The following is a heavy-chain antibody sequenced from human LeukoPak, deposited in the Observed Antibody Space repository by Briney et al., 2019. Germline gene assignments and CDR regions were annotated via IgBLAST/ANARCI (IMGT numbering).Heavy chain of an antibody. CDR1: GFTFSSYW. V-gene: IGHV3-7*01. CDR3: AREYSSSWYRGWGYYFDY. D-gene: IGHD6-13*01. Sequence: GGSLRLSCAASGFTFSSYWMSWVRQAPGKGLEWVANIKQDGSEKYYVDSVKGRFTISRDNAKNSLYLQMNSLRAEDTAVYYCAREYSSSWYRGWGYYFDYWGQGTLVTVSS. CDR2: IKQDGSEK. J-gene: IGHJ4*02.